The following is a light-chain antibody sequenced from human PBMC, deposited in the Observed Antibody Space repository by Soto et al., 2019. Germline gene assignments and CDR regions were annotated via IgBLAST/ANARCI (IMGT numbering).Light chain of an antibody. Sequence: ELVLTQSPGTLSLSPEERASLSCRASQSVSSSYLAWYQQKPGQAPRLLIYGASSRATGIPDRFSGSGSGTDFTLTITSLQSEDFGVYYCHQHNNWWTFGQGTKVDIK. CDR2: GAS. V-gene: IGKV3D-20*02. J-gene: IGKJ1*01. CDR1: QSVSSSY. CDR3: HQHNNWWT.